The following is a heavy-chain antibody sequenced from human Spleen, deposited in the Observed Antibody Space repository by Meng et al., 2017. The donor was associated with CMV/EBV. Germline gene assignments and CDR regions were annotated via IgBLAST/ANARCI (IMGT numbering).Heavy chain of an antibody. CDR3: ARMYYYGSGSYYESNFDY. D-gene: IGHD3-10*01. CDR2: VNPHSGGT. Sequence: ASVKVSCKASGYIFTGYYMNWVRQAPGQGLEWMGWVNPHSGGTDYAQKFQGRVTMTRDTSISTAYMELSSLRSDDTAVYFCARMYYYGSGSYYESNFDYWGQGTLVTVSS. V-gene: IGHV1-2*02. J-gene: IGHJ4*02. CDR1: GYIFTGYY.